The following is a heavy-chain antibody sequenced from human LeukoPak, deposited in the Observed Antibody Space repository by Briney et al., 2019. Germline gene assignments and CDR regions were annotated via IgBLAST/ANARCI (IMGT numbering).Heavy chain of an antibody. J-gene: IGHJ6*03. D-gene: IGHD6-13*01. CDR1: GGSISSSSYY. V-gene: IGHV4-39*07. CDR2: ISYSGST. Sequence: SETLSLTCTVSGGSISSSSYYWGWIRQPPGKGLEWIGSISYSGSTNYNPSLKSRVTISVDTSKNQFSLKLSSVTAADTAVYYCASYSRPYYYYYMDVWGKGTTVTVSS. CDR3: ASYSRPYYYYYMDV.